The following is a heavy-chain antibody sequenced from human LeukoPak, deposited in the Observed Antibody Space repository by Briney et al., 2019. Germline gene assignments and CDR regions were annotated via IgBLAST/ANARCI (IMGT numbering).Heavy chain of an antibody. D-gene: IGHD3-16*01. CDR1: GFTFSSYA. V-gene: IGHV3-23*01. CDR3: ARVRDYDYVWGRREDAFDI. J-gene: IGHJ3*02. Sequence: GGSLRLSCAASGFTFSSYAMSWVRQAPGKGLEWVSAISGSGGSTYYADSVKGRFTISRDNAKNMLYLQMNSLRAEDTAVYYCARVRDYDYVWGRREDAFDIWGQGTMVTVSS. CDR2: ISGSGGST.